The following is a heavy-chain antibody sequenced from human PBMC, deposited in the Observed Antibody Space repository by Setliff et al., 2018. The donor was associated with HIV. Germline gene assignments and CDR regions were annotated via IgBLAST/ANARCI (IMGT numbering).Heavy chain of an antibody. CDR1: GDSISSGGYY. CDR3: ARISQPSSSPFDF. J-gene: IGHJ4*02. D-gene: IGHD6-13*01. Sequence: TLSLTCTVSGDSISSGGYYWSWIRQFPGKGLEWIGYIYYSGSTYYNPSLQSRLTMSVDTSKNQFSLRLRSVTAADTAVYYCARISQPSSSPFDFWGRGILVTVSS. V-gene: IGHV4-31*03. CDR2: IYYSGST.